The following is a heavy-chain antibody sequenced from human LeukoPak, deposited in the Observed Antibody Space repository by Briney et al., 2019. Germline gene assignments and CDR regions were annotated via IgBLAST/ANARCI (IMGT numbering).Heavy chain of an antibody. CDR2: ISWNSGSI. V-gene: IGHV3-9*01. D-gene: IGHD4-17*01. CDR3: AKDKYLTVTTSQGLDY. J-gene: IGHJ4*02. CDR1: GFTFDDYA. Sequence: GRSLRLSCAASGFTFDDYAMHWVRQAPGKGLEWVSGISWNSGSIGYAVSVKGRFTISRDNAKNSLYLQMNSLRAEDTALYYCAKDKYLTVTTSQGLDYWGQGTLVTVSS.